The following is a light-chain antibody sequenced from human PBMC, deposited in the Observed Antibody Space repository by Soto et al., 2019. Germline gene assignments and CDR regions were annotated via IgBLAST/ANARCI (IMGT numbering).Light chain of an antibody. CDR1: SSDVGGYDY. CDR2: DVS. J-gene: IGLJ2*01. CDR3: SSYTGSSTVV. Sequence: QSVLTQPASVSGSPGQSITISCTGTSSDVGGYDYVSWFQQHPGKAPKLMIYDVSNRPSGASHRFTGSKSGNTASLTISGLQAEDEADYYCSSYTGSSTVVFGGGTKVTVL. V-gene: IGLV2-14*01.